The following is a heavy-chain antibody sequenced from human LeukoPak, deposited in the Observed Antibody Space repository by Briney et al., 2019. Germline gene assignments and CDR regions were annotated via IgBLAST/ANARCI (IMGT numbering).Heavy chain of an antibody. J-gene: IGHJ6*02. V-gene: IGHV1-2*02. CDR2: INPNSGGT. Sequence: GASVKVSCKASGYTFTGYYMDWVRQAPGQGLEWMGWINPNSGGTNYAQKFQGRVTMTRDTSISTAYMELSRLRSDDTAVYYCASLTDYYYYGMDVWGQGTTVTVSS. CDR1: GYTFTGYY. D-gene: IGHD2-8*02. CDR3: ASLTDYYYYGMDV.